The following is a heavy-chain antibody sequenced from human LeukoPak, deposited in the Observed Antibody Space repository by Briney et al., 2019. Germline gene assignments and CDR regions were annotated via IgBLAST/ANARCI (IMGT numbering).Heavy chain of an antibody. Sequence: ASVKVSCKASGYTFTSYGISWVRQAPGQGLEWMGWISAYNGNTNYAQKLQGRVTMTTDTSTSTAYMELRSLRSDDTAVYYCARALSTAMVRGDAFDIWGQGTRVTVSS. J-gene: IGHJ3*02. CDR1: GYTFTSYG. V-gene: IGHV1-18*01. CDR2: ISAYNGNT. D-gene: IGHD5-18*01. CDR3: ARALSTAMVRGDAFDI.